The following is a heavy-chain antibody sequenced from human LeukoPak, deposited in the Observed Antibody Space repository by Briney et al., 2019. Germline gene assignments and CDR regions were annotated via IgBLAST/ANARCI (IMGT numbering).Heavy chain of an antibody. J-gene: IGHJ4*02. Sequence: ASQTLSLTCAISGDSVSSNSAAWNWIRQSPSRGLEWLGRTYYRSKWYNDYAVSVKSRITINPDTSKNQFSLQLNSVTPEDTAVYYCARDRGEQGEQLAIYFDYWGQGTLVTVSS. D-gene: IGHD6-13*01. V-gene: IGHV6-1*01. CDR3: ARDRGEQGEQLAIYFDY. CDR1: GDSVSSNSAA. CDR2: TYYRSKWYN.